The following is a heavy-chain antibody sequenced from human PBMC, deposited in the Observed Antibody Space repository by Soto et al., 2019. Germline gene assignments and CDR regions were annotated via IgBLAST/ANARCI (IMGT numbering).Heavy chain of an antibody. V-gene: IGHV3-23*01. Sequence: PGWSLRLSCAASGFTFSSYAMSWVRQAPGRGLEWVSCITGSGGDTYYADSVKGRFTISRDNSKDTLFLQMNSLRAEDTAVYYCAKAGRLVINWFDPWGQGALVTVSS. CDR2: ITGSGGDT. CDR1: GFTFSSYA. CDR3: AKAGRLVINWFDP. J-gene: IGHJ5*02. D-gene: IGHD2-21*01.